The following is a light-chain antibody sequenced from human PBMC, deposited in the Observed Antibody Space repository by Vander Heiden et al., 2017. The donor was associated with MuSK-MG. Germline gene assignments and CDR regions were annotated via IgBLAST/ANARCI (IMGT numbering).Light chain of an antibody. J-gene: IGLJ2*01. CDR3: AAWDDSLNALL. Sequence: HSVLPQPPSASGTPGQTVPLSCPGSSSNIGSDNVNWYQHLPGTAPNLLIYSTTQRPSGVPDRFSGSKSGTSASLAISGLQSDDEAAYFCAAWDDSLNALLFGGGTKLTVL. V-gene: IGLV1-44*01. CDR2: STT. CDR1: SSNIGSDN.